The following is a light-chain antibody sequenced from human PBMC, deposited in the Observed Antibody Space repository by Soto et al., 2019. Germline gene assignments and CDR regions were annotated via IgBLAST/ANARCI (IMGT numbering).Light chain of an antibody. V-gene: IGKV1-5*01. CDR2: DAS. Sequence: IQLTQSPSTLSASVGDRVTITCRASQSVDNWLAWYRQKPGRAPNLLIYDASNLETGVPSRFSGSGFGTEFTRTIGSLKPDDFATYYCQQYRSFPWAFGQGTKVEVK. CDR3: QQYRSFPWA. J-gene: IGKJ1*01. CDR1: QSVDNW.